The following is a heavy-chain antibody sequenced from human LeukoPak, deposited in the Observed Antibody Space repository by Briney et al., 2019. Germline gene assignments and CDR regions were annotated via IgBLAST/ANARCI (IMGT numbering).Heavy chain of an antibody. CDR3: AKNGDSVWGSLYYFDS. V-gene: IGHV3-23*01. D-gene: IGHD3-16*01. CDR2: ITGSGGAT. Sequence: GGSLRLSCAASGFTFSNYAMSWVRQAPGKGLEWVSAITGSGGATYFADSVKGRFTTSRDNSENTLSLQMNNLRAEDTAVYYCAKNGDSVWGSLYYFDSWGQGTLVTVSS. J-gene: IGHJ4*02. CDR1: GFTFSNYA.